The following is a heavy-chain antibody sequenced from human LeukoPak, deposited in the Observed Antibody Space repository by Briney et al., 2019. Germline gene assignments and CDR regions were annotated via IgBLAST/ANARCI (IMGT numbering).Heavy chain of an antibody. CDR1: GFTFSSYE. Sequence: QPGGSLRLSCAASGFTFSSYEMNWVRQAPGKGLEWVSFISSSGSAIHYADSVRGRFTISRDNSKNTLFLEINSLRVDDTAVYYCAKDRDGGVTAIAFWGQGTLVTVSS. J-gene: IGHJ4*02. CDR2: ISSSGSAI. CDR3: AKDRDGGVTAIAF. V-gene: IGHV3-48*03. D-gene: IGHD2-21*02.